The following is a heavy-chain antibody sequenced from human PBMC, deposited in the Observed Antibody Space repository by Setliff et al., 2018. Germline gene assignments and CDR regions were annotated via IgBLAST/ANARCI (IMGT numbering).Heavy chain of an antibody. Sequence: GESLKISCKGSGYRFTSYWIGWVRQMPGKGLECMGIIYPGDSDTRYSPSFQGQVTISADKSISTAYLQWSSLKASDTAMYYCASTLYYYDSSGYGAFDIWGQGTMVTVSS. J-gene: IGHJ3*02. CDR2: IYPGDSDT. V-gene: IGHV5-51*01. CDR1: GYRFTSYW. D-gene: IGHD3-22*01. CDR3: ASTLYYYDSSGYGAFDI.